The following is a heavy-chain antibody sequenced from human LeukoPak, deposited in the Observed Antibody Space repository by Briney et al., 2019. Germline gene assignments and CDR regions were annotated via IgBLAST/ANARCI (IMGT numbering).Heavy chain of an antibody. V-gene: IGHV1-8*03. CDR1: GYTFTSYD. CDR3: ARGSTYDFWSGYHNWFDP. Sequence: ASVKVSCKASGYTFTSYDINWVRQAAGQGLEWMGWMNPNSGNTGYAQKFQGRVTITRNTSISTAYMELSSLRSEDTAVYYCARGSTYDFWSGYHNWFDPWGQGTLVTVSS. CDR2: MNPNSGNT. J-gene: IGHJ5*02. D-gene: IGHD3-3*01.